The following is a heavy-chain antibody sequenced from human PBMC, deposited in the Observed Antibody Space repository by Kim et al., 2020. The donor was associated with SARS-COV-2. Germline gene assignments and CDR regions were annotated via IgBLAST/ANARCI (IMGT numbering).Heavy chain of an antibody. J-gene: IGHJ4*02. CDR3: VRGSYGFFY. V-gene: IGHV3-30-3*01. Sequence: GSLRLSCAASGFTFSTYAMHWVRQAPGKGLEWVAVLSYDVSSKYYADSVKGRFTISRDNSRNTLYLQMNSLRTEDTAVYYCVRGSYGFFYWGQGTLVTVSS. CDR1: GFTFSTYA. D-gene: IGHD5-18*01. CDR2: LSYDVSSK.